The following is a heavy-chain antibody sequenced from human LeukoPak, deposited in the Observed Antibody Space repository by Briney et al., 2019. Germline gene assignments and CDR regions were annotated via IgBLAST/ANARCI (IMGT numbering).Heavy chain of an antibody. CDR1: EFIFTNYG. Sequence: PGGSLRLSCAASEFIFTNYGMSWVRQAPGKGLEWVSVIYTGGGTDHADSVKGRFTISRDNSKNTLSLQMNSLRADDTAIYYCTRSGYRHPYHFESWGQGTLVIVSS. D-gene: IGHD3-22*01. CDR2: IYTGGGT. V-gene: IGHV3-53*01. J-gene: IGHJ4*02. CDR3: TRSGYRHPYHFES.